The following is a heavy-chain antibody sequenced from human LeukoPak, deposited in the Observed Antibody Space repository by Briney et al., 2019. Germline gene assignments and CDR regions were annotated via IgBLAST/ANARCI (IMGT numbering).Heavy chain of an antibody. CDR2: IIPIFGTA. D-gene: IGHD3-3*01. CDR3: ATDRGWRTSGYYLYYFEY. J-gene: IGHJ4*02. CDR1: GGTFSSYA. Sequence: SVKVPCKASGGTFSSYAISWVRQAPGQGLEWMGGIIPIFGTANYAQKFQGRVTITADESTSTAYMELSSLRAEDTAVYYCATDRGWRTSGYYLYYFEYWGQGTLVTYSS. V-gene: IGHV1-69*13.